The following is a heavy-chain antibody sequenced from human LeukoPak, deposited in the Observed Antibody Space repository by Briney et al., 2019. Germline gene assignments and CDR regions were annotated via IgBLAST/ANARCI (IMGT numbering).Heavy chain of an antibody. CDR2: IYSGGST. D-gene: IGHD3-22*01. V-gene: IGHV3-66*01. J-gene: IGHJ4*02. CDR3: ARARVVIYSFDY. Sequence: GGSLRLSCAGSRFTVRSNYMSWVRQAPGKGLEWVSVIYSGGSTYYADSVKGRFTISRDNSKNTVYLQMNSLRAEDTAVYYCARARVVIYSFDYWGQGTLVTVSS. CDR1: RFTVRSNY.